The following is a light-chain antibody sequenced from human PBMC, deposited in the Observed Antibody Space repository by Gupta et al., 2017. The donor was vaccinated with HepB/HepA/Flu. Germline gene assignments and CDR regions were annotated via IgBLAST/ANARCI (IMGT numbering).Light chain of an antibody. CDR2: KAS. CDR1: QGISVW. J-gene: IGKJ3*01. Sequence: DIQMTQSPSTLSASVGDRVTITCRASQGISVWLAWYQQKPGKAPKLLIYKASTLESGVPSRFSGSGSGTEFIFTIASLQPDDFATYYCQQYQSYMFTFGPGTKVDFK. CDR3: QQYQSYMFT. V-gene: IGKV1-5*03.